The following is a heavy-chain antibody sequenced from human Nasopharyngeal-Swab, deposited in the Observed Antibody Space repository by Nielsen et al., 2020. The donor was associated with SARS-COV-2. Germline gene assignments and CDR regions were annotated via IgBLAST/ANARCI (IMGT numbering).Heavy chain of an antibody. CDR1: GGTFSSYA. J-gene: IGHJ6*03. V-gene: IGHV1-69*01. D-gene: IGHD2-2*01. Sequence: VPCKASGGTFSSYAISWVRQAPGQGLEWMGGIIPIFGTANYAQKFQGRVTITADESTSTAYMELSSLRSEDTAVYYCAREYMSYCSSTSCYGGNYYYYYMDVWGKGTTVTVSS. CDR2: IIPIFGTA. CDR3: AREYMSYCSSTSCYGGNYYYYYMDV.